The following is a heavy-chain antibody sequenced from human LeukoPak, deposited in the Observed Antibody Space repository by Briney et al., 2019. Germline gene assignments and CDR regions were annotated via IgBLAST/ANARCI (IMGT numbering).Heavy chain of an antibody. CDR3: GRGGSSASTTPFDP. Sequence: ASVKVSCKASGYTFTGYYMHWVRQAPGQGLEWMGWINPNSGGTNYAQKFQGRVTMTRDTSISTAYMELSRLRSDDTAVYYCGRGGSSASTTPFDPWGQGTLVTVSS. CDR2: INPNSGGT. V-gene: IGHV1-2*02. J-gene: IGHJ5*02. D-gene: IGHD2-2*01. CDR1: GYTFTGYY.